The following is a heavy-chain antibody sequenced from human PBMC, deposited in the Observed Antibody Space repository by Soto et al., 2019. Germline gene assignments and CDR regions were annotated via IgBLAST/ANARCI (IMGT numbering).Heavy chain of an antibody. J-gene: IGHJ6*02. V-gene: IGHV1-46*01. CDR2: INPSGGST. Sequence: GASVKVSCKASGYTFTSYYMHWVRQAPGQGLEWMGIINPSGGSTSYAQKFQGRVTMTRDTSTSTVYMELSSLRSEDTAVYYCSLWLECSGGSCLGWLEVWGRGTTFTVSS. CDR3: SLWLECSGGSCLGWLEV. CDR1: GYTFTSYY. D-gene: IGHD2-15*01.